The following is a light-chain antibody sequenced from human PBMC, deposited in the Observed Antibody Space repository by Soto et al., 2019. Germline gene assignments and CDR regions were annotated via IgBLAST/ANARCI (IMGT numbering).Light chain of an antibody. CDR2: GAS. CDR1: QSVGTS. J-gene: IGKJ1*01. CDR3: QQYNNWPPWT. Sequence: IVMTQSPATLSVSPGERATLSCRASQSVGTSLAWYHQKLGQAPRLLISGASTRATDVPVRFTGSGSRTEFTLTLSSLQSEDFSVYYCQQYNNWPPWTLGKGTKWIS. V-gene: IGKV3-15*01.